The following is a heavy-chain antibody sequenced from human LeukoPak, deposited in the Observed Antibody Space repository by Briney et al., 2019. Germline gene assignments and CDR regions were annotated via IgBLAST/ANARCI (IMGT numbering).Heavy chain of an antibody. V-gene: IGHV3-23*01. J-gene: IGHJ5*02. CDR3: AKQGSSWETNWFDP. D-gene: IGHD6-13*01. CDR2: ISGSGGST. Sequence: PGGSLRLSCAASGFTFSSYAMSWVRQAPGRGLEWVSAISGSGGSTYYADSVKGRFTISRDNSKNTLYLQMNSLRAEDTAVYYCAKQGSSWETNWFDPWGQGTLVTVSS. CDR1: GFTFSSYA.